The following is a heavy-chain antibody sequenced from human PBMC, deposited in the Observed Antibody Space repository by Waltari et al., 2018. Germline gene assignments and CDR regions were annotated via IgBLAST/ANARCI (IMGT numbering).Heavy chain of an antibody. D-gene: IGHD2-2*01. V-gene: IGHV1-2*02. CDR2: NNPNSGGT. CDR1: GYTFTGYY. J-gene: IGHJ6*03. CDR3: ATWSGYCSSTSCYQNYYYYYYMDV. Sequence: QVQLVQSGAEVKKPGASVKVSCKASGYTFTGYYMHWVRQAPGQGLEWMVGNNPNSGGTNYAQKFQGRVTMTRDTSISTAYMELSRLRSDDTAVYYCATWSGYCSSTSCYQNYYYYYYMDVWGKGTTVTISS.